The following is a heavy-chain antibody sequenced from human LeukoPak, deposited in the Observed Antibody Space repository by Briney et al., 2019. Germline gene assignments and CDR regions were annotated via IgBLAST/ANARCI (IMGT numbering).Heavy chain of an antibody. J-gene: IGHJ5*02. CDR1: GGSISSYY. CDR2: IYTSGST. Sequence: SETLSLTCTVSGGSISSYYWSWIRQPAGKGLEWIGRIYTSGSTNYNPSLKSRVTMSVDTSKNQFSLKLSSVTAADTAVYYCARDLKYYYDSSGYRFDPWGQGTLVTVSS. D-gene: IGHD3-22*01. V-gene: IGHV4-4*07. CDR3: ARDLKYYYDSSGYRFDP.